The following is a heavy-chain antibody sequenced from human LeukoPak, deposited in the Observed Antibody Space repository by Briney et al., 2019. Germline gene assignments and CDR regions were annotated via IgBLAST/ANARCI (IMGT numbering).Heavy chain of an antibody. CDR1: GGTFSTYA. CDR2: IIPILGIA. D-gene: IGHD3-22*01. CDR3: ARSYDSSGYYYDY. J-gene: IGHJ4*02. V-gene: IGHV1-69*04. Sequence: ASVKVSCKASGGTFSTYAISWVRQAPGQGLEWMGRIIPILGIANYARKFLGRVTITADRSTSTAYMELSSLRSEDTAVYYCARSYDSSGYYYDYWGQGTLVTVSS.